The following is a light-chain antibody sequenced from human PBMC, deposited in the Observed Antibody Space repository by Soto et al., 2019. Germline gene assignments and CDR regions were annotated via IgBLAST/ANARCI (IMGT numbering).Light chain of an antibody. CDR3: QQYKTYSRT. V-gene: IGKV1-5*03. CDR2: TTS. Sequence: DIQMTQSSSTLSASVGDRVTITCRASQSISPWLAWYQQRPGKAPKVLMYTTSTLQAGVPSRFSGSGYGTEFNLTISSLQPDDFATYYCQQYKTYSRTFGQGTKVEI. CDR1: QSISPW. J-gene: IGKJ1*01.